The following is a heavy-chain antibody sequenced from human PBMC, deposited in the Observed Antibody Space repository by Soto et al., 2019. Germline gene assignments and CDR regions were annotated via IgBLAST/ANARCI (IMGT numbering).Heavy chain of an antibody. D-gene: IGHD3-16*02. V-gene: IGHV4-38-2*01. CDR1: GYSISGGYY. Sequence: ASETLSLTCAVSGYSISGGYYWGWIRQPPGKGLEWIGSIYHSGSTYYNPSLKSRVTISVDTSKNQFSLKLSSVTAADTAVYYCARGPFYYDYVWGSYRYSRAWFDPWGQGTLVTVSS. CDR2: IYHSGST. J-gene: IGHJ5*02. CDR3: ARGPFYYDYVWGSYRYSRAWFDP.